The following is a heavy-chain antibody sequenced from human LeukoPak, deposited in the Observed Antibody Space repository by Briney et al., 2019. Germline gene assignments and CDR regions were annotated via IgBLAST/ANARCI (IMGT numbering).Heavy chain of an antibody. J-gene: IGHJ5*02. D-gene: IGHD3-10*01. Sequence: PSETLSLTCAVYGGSFSGYYWSWIRQPPGKGLEWIGEINHSGSTNYNPSLKSRVTISVDTSKNQFSLKLSSVTAADTAVYYCARGVPYYYYGSGSYYSSWGQGTLVTVSS. CDR2: INHSGST. V-gene: IGHV4-34*01. CDR3: ARGVPYYYYGSGSYYSS. CDR1: GGSFSGYY.